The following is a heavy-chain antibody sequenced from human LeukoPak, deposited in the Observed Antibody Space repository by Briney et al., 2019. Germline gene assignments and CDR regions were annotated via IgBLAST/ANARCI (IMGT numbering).Heavy chain of an antibody. D-gene: IGHD3-22*01. V-gene: IGHV3-13*01. CDR3: ARLSITMRHWDV. CDR1: GFTFSMYE. J-gene: IGHJ6*02. Sequence: GGSLRLSCAASGFTFSMYEMHWVRQPTGKGLEWVSVIGVTGDTYYSASVKGRFLISRESAKNSVDLQINSLTPGDTAVYYCARLSITMRHWDVWGQGTSVTASS. CDR2: IGVTGDT.